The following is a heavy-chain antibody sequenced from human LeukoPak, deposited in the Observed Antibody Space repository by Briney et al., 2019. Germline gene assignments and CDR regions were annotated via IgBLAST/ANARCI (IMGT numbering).Heavy chain of an antibody. V-gene: IGHV4-39*01. D-gene: IGHD6-6*01. CDR2: IYYSGST. Sequence: PSETLSLTCTVSGGSISSSSYYWGWIRQPPGKGLEWIGSIYYSGSTYYNPSLKSRVTISVDTSKNQFSLKLSSVTAADTAVYYCARHGSIAALVFGWGQGTLVTVSS. J-gene: IGHJ4*02. CDR1: GGSISSSSYY. CDR3: ARHGSIAALVFG.